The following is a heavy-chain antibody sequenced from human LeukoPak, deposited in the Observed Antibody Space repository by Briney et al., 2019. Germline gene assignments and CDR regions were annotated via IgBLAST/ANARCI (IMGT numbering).Heavy chain of an antibody. CDR2: INHSGST. J-gene: IGHJ4*02. CDR1: SGSFSGYY. CDR3: ARGVVVVVAATHFDY. D-gene: IGHD2-15*01. Sequence: SETLSLTCAVYSGSFSGYYWSWIRQPPGKGLEWIGEINHSGSTNYNPSLKSRVTISVDTSKNQFSLKLSSVTAADTAVYYCARGVVVVVAATHFDYWGQGTLVTVSS. V-gene: IGHV4-34*01.